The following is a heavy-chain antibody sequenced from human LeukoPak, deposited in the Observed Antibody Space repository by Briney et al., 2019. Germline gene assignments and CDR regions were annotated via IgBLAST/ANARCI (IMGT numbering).Heavy chain of an antibody. CDR3: ARGRVVPFDP. CDR1: GGSISSHY. J-gene: IGHJ5*02. V-gene: IGHV4-34*01. D-gene: IGHD2-15*01. Sequence: PSETLSLTCTVSGGSISSHYWSWIRQPPGKGLEWIGEINHSGSTNYNPSLKSRVTISVDTSKNQFSLKLSSVTAADTAVYYCARGRVVPFDPWGQGTLVTVSS. CDR2: INHSGST.